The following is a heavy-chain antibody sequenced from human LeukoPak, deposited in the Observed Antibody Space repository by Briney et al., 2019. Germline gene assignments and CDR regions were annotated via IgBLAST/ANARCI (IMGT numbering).Heavy chain of an antibody. CDR3: ARVGDYGDYVNWFDP. D-gene: IGHD4-17*01. CDR1: GYSISSGYY. V-gene: IGHV4-38-2*02. CDR2: GYHIGST. Sequence: SETLSLTCTVSGYSISSGYYWGWIRQPPGKGLEWIGSGYHIGSTYFNPSLRSRVTILIDIFKNQFSLKMSSVTAADTAIYYCARVGDYGDYVNWFDPWGPGTLVTVSS. J-gene: IGHJ5*02.